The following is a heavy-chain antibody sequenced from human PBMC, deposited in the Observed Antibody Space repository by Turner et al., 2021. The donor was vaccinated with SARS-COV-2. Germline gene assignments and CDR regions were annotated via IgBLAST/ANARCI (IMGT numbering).Heavy chain of an antibody. CDR1: GYTLIELS. CDR3: ATGYAYCGGDCSIDY. CDR2: FDPEDGET. J-gene: IGHJ4*02. V-gene: IGHV1-24*01. Sequence: QVQLVQSGAEVKKPGASVKVSGKVSGYTLIELSMHWVRQAPGKGLEWMGGFDPEDGETIYAQKFQGRVTMTEDTSTDTAYMELSSLRSEDTAVYYCATGYAYCGGDCSIDYWGQGTLVTVSS. D-gene: IGHD2-21*02.